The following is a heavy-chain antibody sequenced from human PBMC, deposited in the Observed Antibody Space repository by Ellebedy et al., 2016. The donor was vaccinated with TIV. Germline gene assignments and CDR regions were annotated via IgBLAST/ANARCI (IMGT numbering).Heavy chain of an antibody. Sequence: GESLKISCAASGFTFSSYSMFWVRQAPGKGLEWVSYITTSSSNIYNADSVKGRFTISRDNAKNSLYLQMNSLRDEDTAVYYCAREMGPGGGSYPLDFDYWGRGTLVIVSS. CDR1: GFTFSSYS. CDR2: ITTSSSNI. V-gene: IGHV3-48*02. D-gene: IGHD2-21*02. J-gene: IGHJ4*02. CDR3: AREMGPGGGSYPLDFDY.